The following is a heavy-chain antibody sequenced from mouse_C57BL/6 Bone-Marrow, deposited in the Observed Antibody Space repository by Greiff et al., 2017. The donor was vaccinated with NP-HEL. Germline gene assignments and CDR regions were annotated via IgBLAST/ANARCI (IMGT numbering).Heavy chain of an antibody. CDR2: IDPSDSYT. D-gene: IGHD2-3*01. V-gene: IGHV1-59*01. J-gene: IGHJ4*01. CDR1: GYTFTSYW. CDR3: AYERAMDY. Sequence: QVQLQQPGAELVRPGTSVKLSCKASGYTFTSYWMHWVKQRPGQGLEWIGVIDPSDSYTNYNQKFKGKATLTVDTSSSTAYMQLSSLTSEDSAVYYCAYERAMDYWGQGTSVTVSS.